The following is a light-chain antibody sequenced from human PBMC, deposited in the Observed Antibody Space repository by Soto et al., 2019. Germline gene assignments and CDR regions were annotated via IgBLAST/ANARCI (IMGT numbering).Light chain of an antibody. Sequence: QAVVTQPPSVSGAPGQRVTISCTGSSSNIGAGYDVHWYQQLPGTAPKLLIYGNSNRPSGVPDRFSGSKSGTSASLAITGLQAEDEADYFCCSYAGSSGAHWVFGGGTKLTVL. CDR3: CSYAGSSGAHWV. J-gene: IGLJ3*02. V-gene: IGLV1-40*01. CDR2: GNS. CDR1: SSNIGAGYD.